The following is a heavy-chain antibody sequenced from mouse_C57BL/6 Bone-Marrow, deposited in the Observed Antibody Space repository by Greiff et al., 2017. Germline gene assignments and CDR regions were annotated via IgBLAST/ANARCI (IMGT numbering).Heavy chain of an antibody. CDR1: GYTFTSYG. CDR3: ARYTLY. Sequence: QVQLQQSGAELARPGASVKLSCKASGYTFTSYGISWVKQRTGQGLEWIGEIYPRSGNTYYNEKFKGKATLTADKSSSTAYMELRSLTSEDSVVYFCARYTLYWGQGTTLTVSS. J-gene: IGHJ2*01. CDR2: IYPRSGNT. V-gene: IGHV1-81*01.